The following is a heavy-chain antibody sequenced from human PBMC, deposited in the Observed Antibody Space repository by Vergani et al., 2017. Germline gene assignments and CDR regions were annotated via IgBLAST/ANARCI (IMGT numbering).Heavy chain of an antibody. CDR3: VRHEKVYCGGDCYGYFDL. V-gene: IGHV5-10-1*03. CDR1: EYSFTSYW. D-gene: IGHD2-21*02. CDR2: IDPSDSYT. Sequence: EVQLVQSGAEVKKPGESLRISCKGSEYSFTSYWISWVRQMPGKGLEWMGRIDPSDSYTNYSPSFQGHVTIAADKSISTAYLQWSSLKASDTAMYYCVRHEKVYCGGDCYGYFDLWGRGTLVTVSS. J-gene: IGHJ2*01.